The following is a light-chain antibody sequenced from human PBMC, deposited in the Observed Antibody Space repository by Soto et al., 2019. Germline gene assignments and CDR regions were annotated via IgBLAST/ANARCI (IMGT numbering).Light chain of an antibody. J-gene: IGKJ1*01. CDR2: GAS. Sequence: DIVLTQSPGTLSLSPGERATLSCRASQSVSSNLAWYQQKPGQAPRLLIYGASTRATDIPPSFTGSGSGTEFTLTISSLQSEDFAVYYCQQYNNWPKTFGQGTKGDI. CDR1: QSVSSN. CDR3: QQYNNWPKT. V-gene: IGKV3-15*01.